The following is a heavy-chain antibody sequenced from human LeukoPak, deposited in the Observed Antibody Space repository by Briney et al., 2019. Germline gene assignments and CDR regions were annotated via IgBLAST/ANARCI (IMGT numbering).Heavy chain of an antibody. D-gene: IGHD3-9*01. CDR2: INHDGST. J-gene: IGHJ6*02. CDR1: GGSFRGYY. V-gene: IGHV4-34*01. Sequence: SETLSLTCGVYGGSFRGYYWSWIRQPPGKGLEWVGEINHDGSTHYNPSLKSRITISVDTSKNQFSLKLSSVTAADTAVYYCARDKKQNKYYDILTGQYGMDVWGQGTTVTVSS. CDR3: ARDKKQNKYYDILTGQYGMDV.